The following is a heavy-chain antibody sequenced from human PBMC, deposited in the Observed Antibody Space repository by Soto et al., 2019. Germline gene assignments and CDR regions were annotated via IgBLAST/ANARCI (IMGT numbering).Heavy chain of an antibody. CDR2: ISPYNGNT. D-gene: IGHD1-7*01. J-gene: IGHJ5*02. CDR1: GYTFTSYG. V-gene: IGHV1-18*01. CDR3: ARDRRYNWNYGWFDP. Sequence: QVQLVQSGAEVKKPGASVKVSCKASGYTFTSYGISWVRQAPGQGLEWMGWISPYNGNTNYAQNLQGRVTMTTDTPTSTAYMELRSRRSDDTAVYYCARDRRYNWNYGWFDPWGQGTLVTVSS.